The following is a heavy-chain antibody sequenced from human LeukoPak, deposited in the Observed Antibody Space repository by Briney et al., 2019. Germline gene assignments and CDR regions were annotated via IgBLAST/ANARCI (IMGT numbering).Heavy chain of an antibody. CDR1: GGSFSGYY. D-gene: IGHD1-26*01. CDR2: INHSGST. V-gene: IGHV4-34*01. Sequence: PSETLSLTFAVYGGSFSGYYWSWIRQPPGKGLEWIGEINHSGSTNYNPSLKSRVTISVDTSKNQFSLKLSSVTAADTAVYYCARAKIWSGSSSNAFDIWGQGTMVTVSS. J-gene: IGHJ3*02. CDR3: ARAKIWSGSSSNAFDI.